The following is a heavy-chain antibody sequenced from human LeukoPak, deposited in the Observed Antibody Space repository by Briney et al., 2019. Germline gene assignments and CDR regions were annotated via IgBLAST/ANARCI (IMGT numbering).Heavy chain of an antibody. CDR1: RNIFTNNY. CDR2: INPSADST. J-gene: IGHJ4*02. Sequence: GASVKVSCKAPRNIFTNNYFHWVRQAPGQGLEWMGVINPSADSTTYAQRFQGRLTMTRDMSTSTVYVELSSLRSEDTAVYYCAREDVVIAAGKFDYWGQGTLVTVSS. V-gene: IGHV1-46*01. CDR3: AREDVVIAAGKFDY. D-gene: IGHD6-13*01.